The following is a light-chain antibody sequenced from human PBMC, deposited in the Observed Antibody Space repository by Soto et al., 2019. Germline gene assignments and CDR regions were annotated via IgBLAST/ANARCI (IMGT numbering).Light chain of an antibody. J-gene: IGKJ1*01. Sequence: DIQMTQSPSTLSASVGDRVXXXXXASQTISVYLAWYQQKPGKAPNLLIYKASRLHSGVPSRFSGSGSGTEFTFTITGLQPDDFATYYCQQYVGYSRTFGQGTKV. V-gene: IGKV1-5*03. CDR2: KAS. CDR3: QQYVGYSRT. CDR1: QTISVY.